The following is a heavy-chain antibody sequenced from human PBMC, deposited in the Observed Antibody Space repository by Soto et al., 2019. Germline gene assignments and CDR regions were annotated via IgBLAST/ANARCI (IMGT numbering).Heavy chain of an antibody. CDR1: GFTFNSHA. CDR3: AKVSSSWYSGFFDL. Sequence: PGGSLRLSCTASGFTFNSHAMTWVRQAPGKGLEWVSGLSDSGSSTYYADSVKGRFTISRDNFMNTVYLQMNTLRVEDTAVYYCAKVSSSWYSGFFDLWGKGTRVTVAS. V-gene: IGHV3-23*01. D-gene: IGHD6-13*01. CDR2: LSDSGSST. J-gene: IGHJ4*02.